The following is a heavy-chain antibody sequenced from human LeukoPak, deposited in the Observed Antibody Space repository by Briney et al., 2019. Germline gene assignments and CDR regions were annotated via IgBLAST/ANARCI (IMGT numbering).Heavy chain of an antibody. V-gene: IGHV3-23*01. J-gene: IGHJ6*03. CDR2: ISGSGSST. CDR3: AKDPIRGYSRKYYYYMDV. CDR1: GFTFSSYG. Sequence: GGTLRLSCAASGFTFSSYGMSWVRQAPGKGLEWVSAISGSGSSTYYAASVKGRFTISRDNSKNTLYLQMNSLRAEDTAVYYCAKDPIRGYSRKYYYYMDVWGKGTTVTISS. D-gene: IGHD5-18*01.